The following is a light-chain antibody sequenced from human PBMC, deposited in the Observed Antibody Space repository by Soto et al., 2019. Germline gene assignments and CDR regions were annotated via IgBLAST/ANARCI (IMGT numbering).Light chain of an antibody. CDR1: SSDVGGYNY. CDR3: SSYTSSSTLRV. V-gene: IGLV2-14*01. CDR2: EVS. J-gene: IGLJ2*01. Sequence: QSALTQPTSASGSPGQSVAISCTGTSSDVGGYNYVSWYQQHPGKAPKLMIYEVSNRPSGVSNRFSGSKSGHTASLTISGLQAEDEADYYCSSYTSSSTLRVFGGWTQLTVL.